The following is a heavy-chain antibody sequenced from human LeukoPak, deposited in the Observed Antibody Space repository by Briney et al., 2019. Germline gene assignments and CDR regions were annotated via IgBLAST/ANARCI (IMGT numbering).Heavy chain of an antibody. CDR2: ISSSGSTI. CDR1: GFTFSDYY. J-gene: IGHJ4*02. CDR3: ARSRITMIVVED. V-gene: IGHV3-11*01. Sequence: GGSLRLSCAASGFTFSDYYMSWLRQAPGKGLEWVSYISSSGSTIYYADSVKGRFTISRDNAKNSLYLQMNSLRAEDTAVYYCARSRITMIVVEDWGQGTLVTVSS. D-gene: IGHD3-22*01.